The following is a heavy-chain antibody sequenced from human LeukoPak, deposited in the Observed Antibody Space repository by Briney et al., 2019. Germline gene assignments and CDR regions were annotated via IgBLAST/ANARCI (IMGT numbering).Heavy chain of an antibody. Sequence: SETLSLTCSVSGDSINNYYWGWIRQPPGKGLEWIAYIYYSGRDTNYSPSLKSRLTISVDTSKQQFSLSLRSVTAADTAVYYCARHPQGLRYFDNWGQGTLVIVSS. V-gene: IGHV4-59*08. CDR3: ARHPQGLRYFDN. CDR2: IYYSGRDT. CDR1: GDSINNYY. J-gene: IGHJ4*02.